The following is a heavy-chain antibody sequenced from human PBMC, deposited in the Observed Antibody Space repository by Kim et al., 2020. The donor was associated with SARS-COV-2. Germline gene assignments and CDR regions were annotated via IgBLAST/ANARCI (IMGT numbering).Heavy chain of an antibody. D-gene: IGHD1-26*01. V-gene: IGHV3-74*01. CDR2: INLDGTIT. J-gene: IGHJ4*02. CDR1: GFSISNYW. CDR3: ASRKYTGSYYHFDY. Sequence: GGSLRLSCVASGFSISNYWMHWVRQVPGKGLVWVSRINLDGTITNYADSVKGRFSISRDNAKNTLYLQMNSLRAEDTAVYYCASRKYTGSYYHFDYWGQGILVTVSS.